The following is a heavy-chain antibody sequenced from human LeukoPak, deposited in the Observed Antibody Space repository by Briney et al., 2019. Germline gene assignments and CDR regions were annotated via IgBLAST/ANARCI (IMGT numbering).Heavy chain of an antibody. J-gene: IGHJ4*02. CDR3: AREDADGSGSYSPHFDY. Sequence: SETLSLTCTVSGGSISSSSYYWGWIRQPPGKGLEWIGYIYYSGSTYYNPSLKSRVTISVDTSKNQFSLKLSSVTAADTAVYYCAREDADGSGSYSPHFDYWGQGTLVTVSS. V-gene: IGHV4-30-4*08. D-gene: IGHD3-10*01. CDR1: GGSISSSSYY. CDR2: IYYSGST.